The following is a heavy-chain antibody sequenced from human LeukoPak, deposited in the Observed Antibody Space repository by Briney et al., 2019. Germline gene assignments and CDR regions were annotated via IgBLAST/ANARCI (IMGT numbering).Heavy chain of an antibody. Sequence: VKPGGSLGLSCTASGLTFSTSGFHWVRQAPGKGLEWVASIGPTGSDRYHADPIKGRFTISRDNANNFLYLQMNSLRAEDTAVYYCATETNGRHYDYWGQGTLLTVSS. V-gene: IGHV3-21*06. D-gene: IGHD1-14*01. J-gene: IGHJ4*02. CDR1: GLTFSTSG. CDR2: IGPTGSDR. CDR3: ATETNGRHYDY.